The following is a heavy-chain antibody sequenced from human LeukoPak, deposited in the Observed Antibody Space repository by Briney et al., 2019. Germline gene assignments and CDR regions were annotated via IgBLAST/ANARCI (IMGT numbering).Heavy chain of an antibody. Sequence: GGSLRLSCAASGFTVSSNYMSWVRQAPGKGLEWVSVIYSGGSTYYADSVKGRFTISRDNSKNTLYLQMNSLRAEDTAVYYCARGVAAADCAFDIWGQGTMVTVSS. V-gene: IGHV3-53*01. CDR1: GFTVSSNY. D-gene: IGHD6-13*01. CDR2: IYSGGST. J-gene: IGHJ3*02. CDR3: ARGVAAADCAFDI.